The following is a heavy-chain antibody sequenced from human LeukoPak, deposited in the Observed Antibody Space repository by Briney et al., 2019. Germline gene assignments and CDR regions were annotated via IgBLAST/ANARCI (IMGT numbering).Heavy chain of an antibody. J-gene: IGHJ6*03. V-gene: IGHV1-46*01. Sequence: ASVKVSCKASGYTFTSYYMHWVRQAPGQGLEWMGIINPSGGSTSYAQKFQGRVTMTRDMSTSTVYMELSSLRSEDTAVYYCARDRLVVVPAAIRGPNYYYYMDVWGKGTTVTVSS. CDR1: GYTFTSYY. CDR2: INPSGGST. D-gene: IGHD2-2*02. CDR3: ARDRLVVVPAAIRGPNYYYYMDV.